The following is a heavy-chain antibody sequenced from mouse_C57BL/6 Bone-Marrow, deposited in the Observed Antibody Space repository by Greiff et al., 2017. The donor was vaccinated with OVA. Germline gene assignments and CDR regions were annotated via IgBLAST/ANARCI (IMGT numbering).Heavy chain of an antibody. CDR3: ACSNDSNHYYALDY. V-gene: IGHV1-81*01. J-gene: IGHJ4*01. CDR2: IYPKSGNT. CDR1: GFTLTCHG. Sequence: QVQLKESGAELARPGASVKVSCQASGFTLTCHGISWVKPSTGQGLEWIGEIYPKSGNTYYNEKFKGKATVTADKSSSTAYMELHSLTSEYSAVYFCACSNDSNHYYALDYWGQGTSVTVSA. D-gene: IGHD2-5*01.